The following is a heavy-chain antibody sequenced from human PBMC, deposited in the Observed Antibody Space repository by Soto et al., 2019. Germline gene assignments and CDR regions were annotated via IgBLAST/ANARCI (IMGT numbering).Heavy chain of an antibody. CDR1: GFTFSSYS. V-gene: IGHV3-21*01. D-gene: IGHD6-13*01. CDR3: ARDGGYSSSWYAFDI. J-gene: IGHJ3*02. CDR2: ISSSSYI. Sequence: GGSLRLSCAASGFTFSSYSMNWVRQAPGKGLEWVSSISSSSYIYYADSVKGRFTISRDNAKNSLYLQMNSLRAEDTAVYYCARDGGYSSSWYAFDIWGQGTMVTVSS.